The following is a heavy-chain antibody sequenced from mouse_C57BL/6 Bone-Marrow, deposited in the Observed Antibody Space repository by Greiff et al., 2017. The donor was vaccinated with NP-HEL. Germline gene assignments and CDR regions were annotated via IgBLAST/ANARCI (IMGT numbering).Heavy chain of an antibody. CDR1: GYSFTGYY. CDR3: ARSSKDSSGYDY. CDR2: INPSTGGT. V-gene: IGHV1-42*01. D-gene: IGHD3-2*02. Sequence: VQLQQSGPELVKPGASVKISCKASGYSFTGYYMNWVKQSPEKSLEWIGEINPSTGGTTYNQKFKAKATLTVDKSSSTAYMQLKSLTSEDSAVYYCARSSKDSSGYDYWGQGTTLTVSS. J-gene: IGHJ2*01.